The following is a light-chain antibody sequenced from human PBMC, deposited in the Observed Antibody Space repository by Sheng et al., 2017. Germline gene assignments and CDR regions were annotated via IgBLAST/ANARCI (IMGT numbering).Light chain of an antibody. CDR2: DDR. CDR1: NIGSKS. Sequence: SYELTQPPSVSEAPGKTANITCGGNNIGSKSVHWYQQKPGQAPVLVVYDDRDRPSGIPERFSGSNSGNTATLTISRVEAGDEADYYCLVWDSSSDHWVFGGGTKLTVL. V-gene: IGLV3-21*03. J-gene: IGLJ3*02. CDR3: LVWDSSSDHWV.